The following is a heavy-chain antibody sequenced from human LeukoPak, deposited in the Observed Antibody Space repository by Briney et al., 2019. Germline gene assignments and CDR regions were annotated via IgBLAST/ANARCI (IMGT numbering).Heavy chain of an antibody. CDR3: ARARGDRSAWYSLY. V-gene: IGHV1-18*01. J-gene: IGHJ4*02. CDR1: GYTFTTFG. D-gene: IGHD6-19*01. Sequence: ASVKVSCKASGYTFTTFGISWVRQAPGQGLEWMGWISAYNGNTNYAQKLQGRVTVTTDTSTSTAYMELRSLRSDDTAVYYCARARGDRSAWYSLYWGQGTLVTVSS. CDR2: ISAYNGNT.